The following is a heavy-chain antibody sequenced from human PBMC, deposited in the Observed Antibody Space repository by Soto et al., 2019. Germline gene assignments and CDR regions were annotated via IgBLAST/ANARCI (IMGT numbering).Heavy chain of an antibody. V-gene: IGHV1-69*13. CDR3: ARDRHEEGVVAATIIEDYYYGMDV. CDR1: GGTFSSYA. D-gene: IGHD2-15*01. J-gene: IGHJ6*02. CDR2: IIPIFGTA. Sequence: SVKVSCKASGGTFSSYAISWVRQAPGQGLEWMGGIIPIFGTANYAQKFQGRVTITADESTSTAYMELSSLRSEDTAVYYCARDRHEEGVVAATIIEDYYYGMDVWGQGTTVTVS.